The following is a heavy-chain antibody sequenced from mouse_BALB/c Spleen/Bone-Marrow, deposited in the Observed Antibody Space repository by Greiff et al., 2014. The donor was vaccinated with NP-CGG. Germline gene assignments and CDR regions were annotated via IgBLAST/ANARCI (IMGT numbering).Heavy chain of an antibody. D-gene: IGHD2-12*01. Sequence: VQLQESGAELVKPGASVKLSCKASGYTFTSYYMYWVKHRPGQGLEWIGGINPSNVGTNFNEKFKSRATLTVDKSSNTAYMQLSSLTSEDSAVYYCTRGDNYDEEFAYWGQGTLVTVSA. CDR3: TRGDNYDEEFAY. CDR1: GYTFTSYY. CDR2: INPSNVGT. V-gene: IGHV1S81*02. J-gene: IGHJ3*01.